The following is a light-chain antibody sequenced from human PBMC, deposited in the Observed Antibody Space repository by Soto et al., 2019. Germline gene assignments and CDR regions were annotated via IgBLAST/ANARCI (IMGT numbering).Light chain of an antibody. J-gene: IGKJ4*01. Sequence: EIVMTQSPATLSLSPGETATLSCRASQSIGSALAWYQHRPGQAPRLLIVAASIRATGVPGRFSGGGSGTDFTLTISSLQSEDFAGYYCQQYRNCPPLTFGGGTTVEIK. CDR1: QSIGSA. CDR3: QQYRNCPPLT. V-gene: IGKV3-15*01. CDR2: AAS.